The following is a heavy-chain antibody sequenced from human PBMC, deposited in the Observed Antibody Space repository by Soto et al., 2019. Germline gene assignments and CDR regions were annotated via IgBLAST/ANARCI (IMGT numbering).Heavy chain of an antibody. D-gene: IGHD3-10*01. V-gene: IGHV1-18*01. CDR1: GYTFTSYG. CDR3: ARVLLWFGEFENWFDP. Sequence: ASVKASCKSSGYTFTSYGISCVRQAPGQGLEWMGWISAYNGNTNYAQKLQGRVTMTTDTSTSTAYMELRSLRSDDTAVYYCARVLLWFGEFENWFDPWGQGTLVTVSS. J-gene: IGHJ5*02. CDR2: ISAYNGNT.